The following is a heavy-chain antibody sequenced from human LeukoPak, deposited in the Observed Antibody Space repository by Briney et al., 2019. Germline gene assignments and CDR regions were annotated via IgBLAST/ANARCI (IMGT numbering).Heavy chain of an antibody. D-gene: IGHD4-23*01. CDR3: VRDRYGYDTRWYLFFDY. Sequence: ASVKVSCKASGYSFTTYGINWVRQAPGQGLEWMGWVSTDTDNTNYAQNLRGRVTMTTDTSTSTAHMELRSLRPDDTAVYYCVRDRYGYDTRWYLFFDYWGQGTPVTVSS. J-gene: IGHJ4*02. CDR2: VSTDTDNT. CDR1: GYSFTTYG. V-gene: IGHV1-18*01.